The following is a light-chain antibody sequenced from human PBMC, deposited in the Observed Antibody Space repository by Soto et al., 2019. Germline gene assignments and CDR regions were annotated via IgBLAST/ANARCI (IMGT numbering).Light chain of an antibody. CDR2: DAS. V-gene: IGKV3-11*01. J-gene: IGKJ4*01. CDR1: QSVSSY. CDR3: QQRTNWPFT. Sequence: ETVLTQSPATLSLSPGERATLSCRASQSVSSYLAWYQQKXXXAPRLLIYDASNRATGIPARFSGSGSGTDFTLTISSLEPEDFAVYYCQQRTNWPFTFGGGTKVEIK.